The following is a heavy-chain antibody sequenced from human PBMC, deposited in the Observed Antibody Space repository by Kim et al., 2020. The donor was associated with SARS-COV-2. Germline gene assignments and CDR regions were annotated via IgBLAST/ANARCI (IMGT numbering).Heavy chain of an antibody. CDR1: GFTVSSNY. CDR2: IYSGGST. Sequence: GGSLRLSCAASGFTVSSNYMSWVRQAPGKGLEWVSVIYSGGSTYYADSVKGRFTIPRDNSKNTLYLQMNSLRAEDTAVYYCARDGDTAMVPGAFDIWGQGTMVTVSS. J-gene: IGHJ3*02. CDR3: ARDGDTAMVPGAFDI. V-gene: IGHV3-53*01. D-gene: IGHD5-18*01.